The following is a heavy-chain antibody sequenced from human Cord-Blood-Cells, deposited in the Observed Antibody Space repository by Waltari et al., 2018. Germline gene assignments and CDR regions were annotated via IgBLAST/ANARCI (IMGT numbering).Heavy chain of an antibody. J-gene: IGHJ3*02. D-gene: IGHD3-9*01. Sequence: QLQLQESGPGLVKPSETLSLTCTVSGGTISSSSSSWGWIRQPPGKGLEWIGSIYYSGSTYYNPSLKSRVTISVDTSKNQFSLKLSSVTAADTAVYYCASIDITSDAFDIWGQGTMVTVSS. V-gene: IGHV4-39*01. CDR1: GGTISSSSSS. CDR3: ASIDITSDAFDI. CDR2: IYYSGST.